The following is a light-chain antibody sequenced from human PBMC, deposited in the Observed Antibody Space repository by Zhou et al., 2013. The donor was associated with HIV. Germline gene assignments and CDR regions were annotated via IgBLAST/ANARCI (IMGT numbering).Light chain of an antibody. CDR2: DAS. CDR3: QRYGGSPPT. J-gene: IGKJ4*01. V-gene: IGKV3-20*01. Sequence: PGERATLSCRASQSISIYLAWYQQKPGQAPRLLIYDASNRATGIPDRISGSGSGTDFTLTISRLEPEDFAVYYCQRYGGSPPTFGGGYRGGDQ. CDR1: QSISIY.